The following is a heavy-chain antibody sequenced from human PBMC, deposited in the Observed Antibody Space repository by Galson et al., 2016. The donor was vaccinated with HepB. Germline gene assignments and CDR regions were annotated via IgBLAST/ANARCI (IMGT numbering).Heavy chain of an antibody. V-gene: IGHV3-33*01. CDR3: ATDWVDTTMPLGY. Sequence: SLRLSCAASGFTFSGCGMHWVRQAPGKGLEWVAMISFDGSNKYYADSVKGRFTISRDKSKNTLYLQMNSLRAEDTAIYYCATDWVDTTMPLGYWGQGTRVTVSS. J-gene: IGHJ4*02. D-gene: IGHD5-18*01. CDR1: GFTFSGCG. CDR2: ISFDGSNK.